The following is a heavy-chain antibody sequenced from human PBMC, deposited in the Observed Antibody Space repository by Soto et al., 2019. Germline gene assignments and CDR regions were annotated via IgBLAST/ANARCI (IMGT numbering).Heavy chain of an antibody. Sequence: PGKGLVWVSHINYDGSSTTFADSVKGRFSISRDKSTSTAYMELSSLRSEDTAVYYCARVSDSSSWYPHYGYYYGMDVWGQGTTVTVSS. CDR3: ARVSDSSSWYPHYGYYYGMDV. V-gene: IGHV3-74*01. D-gene: IGHD6-13*01. J-gene: IGHJ6*02. CDR2: INYDGSST.